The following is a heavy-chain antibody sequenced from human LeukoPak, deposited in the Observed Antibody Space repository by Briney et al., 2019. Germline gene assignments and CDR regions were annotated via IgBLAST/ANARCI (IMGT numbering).Heavy chain of an antibody. CDR1: GGSFSGYY. Sequence: SETLSLTCAVCGGSFSGYYWSWIRQPPGKGLEWIGEINHSGSTNYNPSLKSRVTISVDTSKNQFSLKLSSVTAADTAVYYCARAQFDDFWSGYGLDYWGQGTLVTVSS. V-gene: IGHV4-34*01. CDR3: ARAQFDDFWSGYGLDY. J-gene: IGHJ4*02. CDR2: INHSGST. D-gene: IGHD3-3*01.